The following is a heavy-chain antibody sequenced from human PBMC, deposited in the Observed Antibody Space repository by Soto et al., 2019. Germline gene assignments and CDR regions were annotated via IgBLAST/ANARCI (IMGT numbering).Heavy chain of an antibody. Sequence: PSETLSLTCTFSVVSVSSGDYFCSWIRQPPWKGLEWIGYIYDSGSSYYNPSLKSRVTMSVDTSKNQFSLKLRSVTAADTAMYYCAREKGYISAPKNFQSWGQGTLVNVSS. CDR1: VVSVSSGDYF. CDR2: IYDSGSS. D-gene: IGHD5-12*01. CDR3: AREKGYISAPKNFQS. J-gene: IGHJ4*02. V-gene: IGHV4-30-4*01.